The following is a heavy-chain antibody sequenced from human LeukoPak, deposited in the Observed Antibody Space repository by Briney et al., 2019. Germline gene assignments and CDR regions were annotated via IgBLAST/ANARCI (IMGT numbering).Heavy chain of an antibody. CDR3: AKDGSRSREVFPYYYGSGRLQYMDV. V-gene: IGHV3-30*02. CDR1: GFTFSSYG. J-gene: IGHJ6*03. D-gene: IGHD3-10*01. Sequence: PGGSLRLSCAAPGFTFSSYGMHWVRQAPGKGLEWVAFIRFDGSNKYYADSVKGRFTISRDNSKNTLYLQMNSLRDEDTAVFYCAKDGSRSREVFPYYYGSGRLQYMDVWGKGTTVIISS. CDR2: IRFDGSNK.